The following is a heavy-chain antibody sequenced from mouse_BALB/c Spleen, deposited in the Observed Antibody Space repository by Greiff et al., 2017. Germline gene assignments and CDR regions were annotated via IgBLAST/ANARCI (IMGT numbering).Heavy chain of an antibody. CDR3: ASYYDYAMDY. CDR2: ISSGSSTI. V-gene: IGHV5-17*02. D-gene: IGHD2-4*01. J-gene: IGHJ4*01. Sequence: EVQVVESGGGLVQPGGSRKLSCAASGFTFSSFGMHWVRQAPEKGLEWVAYISSGSSTIYYADTVKGRFTISRDNPKNTLFLQMTSLRSEDTAMYDCASYYDYAMDYWGQGTSVTVSS. CDR1: GFTFSSFG.